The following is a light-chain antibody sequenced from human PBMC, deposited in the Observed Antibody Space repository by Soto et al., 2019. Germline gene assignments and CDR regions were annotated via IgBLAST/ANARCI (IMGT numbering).Light chain of an antibody. Sequence: QAVVTQPPSASGTPGQRVTISCSGSRSNIGSNAVSWYQQLPGTAPKLLIYNVNQRPSGVPDRFSASKSGTSASLAISGLQSEDEADYYCAAWDDSLNARGVFGGGTKLTVL. J-gene: IGLJ3*02. CDR1: RSNIGSNA. V-gene: IGLV1-44*01. CDR3: AAWDDSLNARGV. CDR2: NVN.